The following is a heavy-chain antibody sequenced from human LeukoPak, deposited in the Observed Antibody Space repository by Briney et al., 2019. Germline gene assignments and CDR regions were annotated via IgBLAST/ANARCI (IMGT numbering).Heavy chain of an antibody. CDR1: GGSISSGDYY. Sequence: SETLSLTCLVSGGSISSGDYYWNWIRQPPGKGLEWIGYISYSGSTYFNPSLRSRVTISVDTSKNQFSLKLSSVTAADTAVYYCARGAFPLDAFDIWGQGTMVTVSS. CDR3: ARGAFPLDAFDI. J-gene: IGHJ3*02. V-gene: IGHV4-30-4*08. CDR2: ISYSGST. D-gene: IGHD3-16*01.